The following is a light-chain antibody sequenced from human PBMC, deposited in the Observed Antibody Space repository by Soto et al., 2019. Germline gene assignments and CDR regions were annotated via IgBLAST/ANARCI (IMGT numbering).Light chain of an antibody. V-gene: IGKV3-11*01. CDR1: QTVSSF. CDR3: QQRSSWPLT. J-gene: IGKJ4*01. Sequence: EIVLTQSPATLSLSPGERATLSCRASQTVSSFLAWYQQKPGQAPRLLIYDTSNRATGIPARFSGSGSGTDFTLTITTLKPEDSAIYFCQQRSSWPLTFGGGPTVDIK. CDR2: DTS.